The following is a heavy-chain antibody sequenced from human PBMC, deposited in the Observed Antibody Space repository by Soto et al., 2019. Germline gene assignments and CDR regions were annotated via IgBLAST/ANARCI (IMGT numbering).Heavy chain of an antibody. CDR1: GFTFSSYG. CDR3: ARDSEQH. V-gene: IGHV3-33*01. D-gene: IGHD3-10*01. J-gene: IGHJ1*01. CDR2: LWYDGSNK. Sequence: GGSLRLSCAASGFTFSSYGMHWVRQAPGKGLELVAVLWYDGSNKYYADSVKGRFTISRDNSKNTLYLQMNSLRAEDTAVYYCARDSEQHWGQGTLVTVSS.